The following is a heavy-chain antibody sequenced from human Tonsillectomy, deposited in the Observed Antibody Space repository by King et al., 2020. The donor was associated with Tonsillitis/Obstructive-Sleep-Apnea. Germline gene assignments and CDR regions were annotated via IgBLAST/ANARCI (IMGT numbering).Heavy chain of an antibody. CDR3: TTVRGRGGLSGSPIFDY. CDR2: IKSKTDGGTT. Sequence: VQLVESGGGLVKPGGSLRLSCAASGFTFSNAWMSWVRQAPGKGLEWVGRIKSKTDGGTTDYDAPVKGRFTISRDDSKNTLYLQMNSLKTEDTAVYYCTTVRGRGGLSGSPIFDYWGQGPLVTVSS. D-gene: IGHD1-26*01. J-gene: IGHJ4*02. V-gene: IGHV3-15*01. CDR1: GFTFSNAW.